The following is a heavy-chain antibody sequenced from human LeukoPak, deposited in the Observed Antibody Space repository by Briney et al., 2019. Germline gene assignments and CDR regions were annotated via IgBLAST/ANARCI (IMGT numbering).Heavy chain of an antibody. Sequence: DSVKVSCKASGYTFTGYYMHWVRQPPGQGLEWMGWINPNSGGTNYAQKFQGRVTMTRDTSISTAYMELSRLRSDDTAVYYCARDLLSDTPDYWGQGTLVTVSS. CDR2: INPNSGGT. V-gene: IGHV1-2*02. CDR3: ARDLLSDTPDY. D-gene: IGHD2-21*02. CDR1: GYTFTGYY. J-gene: IGHJ4*02.